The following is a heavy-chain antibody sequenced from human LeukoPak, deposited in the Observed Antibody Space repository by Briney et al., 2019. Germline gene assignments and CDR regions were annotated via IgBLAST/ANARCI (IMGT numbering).Heavy chain of an antibody. CDR1: GFTVSSNY. Sequence: GGSLRLSCAASGFTVSSNYMSWVRQAPGKGLEWVSVIYSGGSTYYADSVKGRFTISRDNSKNTLYLQMNSLRAEDTAVYYCARDKGALEPFDYWGQGTLVTVPS. CDR2: IYSGGST. D-gene: IGHD1-1*01. CDR3: ARDKGALEPFDY. V-gene: IGHV3-66*01. J-gene: IGHJ4*02.